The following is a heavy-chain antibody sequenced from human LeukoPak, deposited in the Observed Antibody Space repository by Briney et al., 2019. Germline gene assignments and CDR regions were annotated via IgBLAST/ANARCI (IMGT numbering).Heavy chain of an antibody. D-gene: IGHD1-1*01. CDR2: IKQDGSKK. Sequence: GGSLRLSCVASGFPFSSYWMTRVRQAPGKGLEWVANIKQDGSKKSYVDSVKGRFTISRDNAKNSLYLQMNSLRAEDTAIYYCTRGGYIGEGIGFWGQGNLVNGS. J-gene: IGHJ4*02. CDR3: TRGGYIGEGIGF. CDR1: GFPFSSYW. V-gene: IGHV3-7*04.